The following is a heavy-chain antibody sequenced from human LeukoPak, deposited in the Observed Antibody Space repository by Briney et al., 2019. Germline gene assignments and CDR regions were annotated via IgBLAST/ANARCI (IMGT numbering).Heavy chain of an antibody. J-gene: IGHJ6*03. CDR1: GGTFSSYA. CDR2: IIPIFDTV. D-gene: IGHD3-9*01. V-gene: IGHV1-69*06. Sequence: GASVKVSCKASGGTFSSYAISWVRQAPGQGLEWMGGIIPIFDTVNYAQKFQSRVTITADKSTSTAYMELSSLRSEDTAVYYCARDGRYFDWSPTYYYYYYMDVWGKGTTVTVSS. CDR3: ARDGRYFDWSPTYYYYYYMDV.